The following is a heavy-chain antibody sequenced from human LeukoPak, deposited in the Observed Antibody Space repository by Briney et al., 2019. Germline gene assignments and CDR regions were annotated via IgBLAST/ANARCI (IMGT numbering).Heavy chain of an antibody. CDR1: GGSISSSSYY. D-gene: IGHD1-26*01. J-gene: IGHJ4*02. V-gene: IGHV4-39*01. Sequence: SETLSLTCTVSGGSISSSSYYWGWIRQPPGKGLEWIGSIYYSGSTYYNPSRKSRVTISVDTSKNQFSLKLSSVTAADTAVYYCARPGAVGATDYWGQGTLVTVSS. CDR2: IYYSGST. CDR3: ARPGAVGATDY.